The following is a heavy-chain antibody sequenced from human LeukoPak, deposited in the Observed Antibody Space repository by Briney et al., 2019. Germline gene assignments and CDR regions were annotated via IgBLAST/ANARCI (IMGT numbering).Heavy chain of an antibody. D-gene: IGHD3-10*01. J-gene: IGHJ4*02. CDR1: GFTFSSYW. V-gene: IGHV3-74*01. Sequence: GGSLRLSSAASGFTFSSYWMHWVRQVPGKGLVWVSRINSDGSSTTYADSVKGRFTISRDNAKNTLYLQMNSLRAEDTAVYYCASTLGSAPAYYGSGGQAVLYYWGQGTLVTVSS. CDR3: ASTLGSAPAYYGSGGQAVLYY. CDR2: INSDGSST.